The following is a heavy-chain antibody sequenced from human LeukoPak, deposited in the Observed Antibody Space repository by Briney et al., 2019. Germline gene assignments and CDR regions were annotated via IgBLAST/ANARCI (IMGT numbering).Heavy chain of an antibody. V-gene: IGHV3-48*01. CDR1: GFTFSSYS. CDR3: ARGAWMPHSSSWLKHYYYYYYMDV. D-gene: IGHD6-13*01. Sequence: PGGSLRLSCAASGFTFSSYSMNWVRQAPGKGLEWVSYISSSSSTIYYADSVKGRFTISRDNAKNSLYLQMNSLRAEDTAVYYCARGAWMPHSSSWLKHYYYYYYMDVWGKGTTVTVSS. J-gene: IGHJ6*03. CDR2: ISSSSSTI.